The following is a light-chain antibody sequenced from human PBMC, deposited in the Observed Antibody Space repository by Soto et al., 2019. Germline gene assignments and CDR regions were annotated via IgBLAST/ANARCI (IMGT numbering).Light chain of an antibody. CDR3: QTWGTGPWV. CDR1: SGHSSYA. J-gene: IGLJ3*02. CDR2: LNSDGSH. Sequence: QLVLTQSPSASASLGASVKLTCTLSSGHSSYAIAWHQQQPEKGPRYLMKLNSDGSHSKWDGIPDRFSGSSSGAERYLTISRLQSEDEADYYCQTWGTGPWVFGGGTKVTVL. V-gene: IGLV4-69*01.